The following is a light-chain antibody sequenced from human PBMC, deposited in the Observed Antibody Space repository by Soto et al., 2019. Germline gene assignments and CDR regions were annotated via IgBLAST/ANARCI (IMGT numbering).Light chain of an antibody. J-gene: IGLJ6*01. V-gene: IGLV2-23*02. CDR1: SSDVGSFNL. Sequence: SDLTQPASVPGSPGQPITISCTGTSSDVGSFNLVSWYQQHPGKAPKHMLYEVSKRPSGVSNRFSGSKSANTASLTGSGLQAEDESEYYCRSYACSGYLPLVLGS. CDR2: EVS. CDR3: RSYACSGYLPLV.